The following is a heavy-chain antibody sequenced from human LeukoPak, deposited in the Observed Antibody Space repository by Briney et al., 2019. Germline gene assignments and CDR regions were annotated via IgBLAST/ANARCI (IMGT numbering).Heavy chain of an antibody. CDR3: AKSGYGSGSYYNGGIDY. J-gene: IGHJ4*02. V-gene: IGHV3-48*03. CDR1: GFTFSSYE. CDR2: ISSSGSTI. D-gene: IGHD3-10*01. Sequence: GGSLRLSCAASGFTFSSYEMNWVRQAPGKGLEWVSYISSSGSTIYYADSVKGRFTISGDNAKNSLYLQMNSLRAEDTAVYYCAKSGYGSGSYYNGGIDYWGQGTLVTVSS.